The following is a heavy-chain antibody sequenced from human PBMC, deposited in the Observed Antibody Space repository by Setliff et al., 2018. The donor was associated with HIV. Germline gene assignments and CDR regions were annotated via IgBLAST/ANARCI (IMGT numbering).Heavy chain of an antibody. J-gene: IGHJ4*02. CDR2: VYYSGST. V-gene: IGHV4-59*11. CDR3: ARGRTGHDY. Sequence: PSETLSLTCTVSGGSISSHYWSWIRQPPGKGLEWIGSVYYSGSTNYNPSLKSRLTISIDTSKTQFSLKLSSLTAADTAVYYCARGRTGHDYWGQGTLVTVSS. CDR1: GGSISSHY.